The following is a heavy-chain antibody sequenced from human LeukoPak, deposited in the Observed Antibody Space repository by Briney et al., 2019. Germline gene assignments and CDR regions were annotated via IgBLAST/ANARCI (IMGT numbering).Heavy chain of an antibody. J-gene: IGHJ4*02. Sequence: PGGSLRLSCAASGFTFSNAWMSWVRQAPGKGLEWVGRIKSKTDGGTTDYAAPVKGRFTISRDDSKNTLYLQMNSLKTEDTAVYYCARDGYSSSFYFDYWGQGTLVTVSS. CDR3: ARDGYSSSFYFDY. V-gene: IGHV3-15*01. CDR1: GFTFSNAW. D-gene: IGHD6-6*01. CDR2: IKSKTDGGTT.